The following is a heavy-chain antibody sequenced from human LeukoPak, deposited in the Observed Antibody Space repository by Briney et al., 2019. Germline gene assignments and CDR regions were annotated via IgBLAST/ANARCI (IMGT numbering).Heavy chain of an antibody. J-gene: IGHJ3*02. D-gene: IGHD5-18*01. V-gene: IGHV3-21*01. CDR1: GFTFSSYS. Sequence: GGSPRLSCAASGFTFSSYSMNWVRQAPGEGLEWVSSISSSSSYIYYADSVKGRFTISRDNAKNSLYLQMNSLRAEDTAVYYCARGREYSFDAFDIWGQGTMVTVSS. CDR2: ISSSSSYI. CDR3: ARGREYSFDAFDI.